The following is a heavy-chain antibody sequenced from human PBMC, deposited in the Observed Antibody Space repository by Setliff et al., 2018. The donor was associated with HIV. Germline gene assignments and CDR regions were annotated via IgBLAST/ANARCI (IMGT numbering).Heavy chain of an antibody. CDR3: AREGKTALVTKYFDY. D-gene: IGHD5-18*01. Sequence: SETLSLTCTVSSGSISSGTYYWSWIRQYPGKGLEWIGYIDYSGSAFYNPSLKSRITISRDTSKNQFSLKMNSVTAADTAVYYCAREGKTALVTKYFDYWDHGRLVTVSS. J-gene: IGHJ4*01. V-gene: IGHV4-31*03. CDR2: IDYSGSA. CDR1: SGSISSGTYY.